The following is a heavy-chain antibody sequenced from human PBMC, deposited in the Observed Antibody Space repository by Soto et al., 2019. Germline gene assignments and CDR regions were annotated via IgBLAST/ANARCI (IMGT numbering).Heavy chain of an antibody. CDR2: INPSGGST. D-gene: IGHD3-22*01. CDR3: ARDSFFPTYYYDSSGYLNWFDP. V-gene: IGHV1-46*01. J-gene: IGHJ5*02. Sequence: ASVKVSCKASGYTFTSYYMHWVRQAPGQGLEWMGIINPSGGSTSYAQKFQGRVTMTRDTSTSTVYMELSSLRSEDTAVYYCARDSFFPTYYYDSSGYLNWFDPWGQGTLVTSPQ. CDR1: GYTFTSYY.